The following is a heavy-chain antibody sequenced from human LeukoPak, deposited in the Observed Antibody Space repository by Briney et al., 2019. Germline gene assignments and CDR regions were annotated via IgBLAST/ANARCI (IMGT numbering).Heavy chain of an antibody. CDR2: ISGGGVAI. CDR3: AKDGFDYYDSSGYYYFNY. CDR1: GFTFSNHA. J-gene: IGHJ4*02. V-gene: IGHV3-23*01. D-gene: IGHD3-22*01. Sequence: GGSLRLSCAASGFTFSNHAMSWVRQAPGKGLQWVSAISGGGVAIYYADSVKGRFTISRDNSKNTLYLQMNSLRAKDTAVYYCAKDGFDYYDSSGYYYFNYWGQGTLVTVSS.